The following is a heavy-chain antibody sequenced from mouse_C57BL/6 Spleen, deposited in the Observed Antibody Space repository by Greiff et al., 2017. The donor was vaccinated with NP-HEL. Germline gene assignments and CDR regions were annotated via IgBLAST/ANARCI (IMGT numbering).Heavy chain of an antibody. D-gene: IGHD4-1*01. CDR2: IRLKSDNYAT. V-gene: IGHV6-3*01. CDR3: TAHWDLDY. CDR1: GFTFSNYW. Sequence: EVKVVDSGGGLVQPGGSMKLSCVASGFTFSNYWMNWVRQSPEKGLEWVAQIRLKSDNYATHYAESVKGRFTISRDDSKSSVYLQMNNLRAEDTGIYYCTAHWDLDYWGQGTTLTVSS. J-gene: IGHJ2*01.